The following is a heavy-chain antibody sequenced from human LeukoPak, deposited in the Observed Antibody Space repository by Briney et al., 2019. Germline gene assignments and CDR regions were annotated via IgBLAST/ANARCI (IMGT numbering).Heavy chain of an antibody. CDR3: ARQRWLQLYFFDY. J-gene: IGHJ4*02. CDR1: GFTFSSYA. V-gene: IGHV3-23*01. Sequence: GGSLRLSCAAYGFTFSSYAMSWVRRAPGKGLEWVSAISGNGGSTYFADSVKGRFTISRDNSKNTLYLQMNSLRAEDTAVYYCARQRWLQLYFFDYWGQGTLVTVSS. D-gene: IGHD5-24*01. CDR2: ISGNGGST.